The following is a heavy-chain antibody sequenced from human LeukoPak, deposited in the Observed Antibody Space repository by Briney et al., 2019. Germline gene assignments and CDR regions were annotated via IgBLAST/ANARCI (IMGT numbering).Heavy chain of an antibody. V-gene: IGHV1-46*01. CDR1: GYTFTGYY. J-gene: IGHJ4*02. Sequence: GASVKVSCKASGYTFTGYYMHWVRQAPGQGLEWMGIINPSGGSTTYAQKFQGRVTMTRDTSTSTVYMELSSLRSEDTAVYYCARDYGGNPSLFDYWGQGTLVTVSS. D-gene: IGHD4-23*01. CDR2: INPSGGST. CDR3: ARDYGGNPSLFDY.